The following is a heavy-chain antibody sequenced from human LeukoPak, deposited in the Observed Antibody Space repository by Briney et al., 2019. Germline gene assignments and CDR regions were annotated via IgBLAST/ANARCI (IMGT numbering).Heavy chain of an antibody. CDR2: ISVSGGST. Sequence: PGGSLRLSCAASGFTFNSYAMSWARQAPGKGLEWISAISVSGGSTYYADSVKGRFTISRDNSKNTLYLQMNSLRAEDTAVYYCAKVFKWSSRYFDYWGQGTLVTVSS. V-gene: IGHV3-23*01. D-gene: IGHD2-2*01. J-gene: IGHJ4*02. CDR3: AKVFKWSSRYFDY. CDR1: GFTFNSYA.